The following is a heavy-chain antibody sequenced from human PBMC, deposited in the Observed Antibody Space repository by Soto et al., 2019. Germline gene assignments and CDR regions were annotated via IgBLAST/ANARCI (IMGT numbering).Heavy chain of an antibody. Sequence: SETLSLTCTVSGGSISSYYWSWIRQPPGKGLEWIGYIFDGVSTDYSPSLKSRVTISVDTSKNQFFLKLSSVTAADTAVYYCARDLFGGSYYYYGMDVWGQGTTVTVSS. D-gene: IGHD3-3*01. CDR2: IFDGVST. CDR3: ARDLFGGSYYYYGMDV. V-gene: IGHV4-59*01. CDR1: GGSISSYY. J-gene: IGHJ6*02.